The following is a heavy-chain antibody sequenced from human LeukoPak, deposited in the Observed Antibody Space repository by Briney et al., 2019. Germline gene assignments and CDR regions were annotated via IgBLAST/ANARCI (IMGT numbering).Heavy chain of an antibody. V-gene: IGHV3-11*04. D-gene: IGHD3-22*01. CDR3: ANSDDYYDSSGLDY. J-gene: IGHJ4*02. Sequence: PGGSLRLSCAASGFTFSDYYMSWIRQAPGKGLEWVSYISNSGSTIYYADSVKGRFFISRDNAKNSLYLQMNSLRAEDTAVYYCANSDDYYDSSGLDYWGQGTLVAVSS. CDR2: ISNSGSTI. CDR1: GFTFSDYY.